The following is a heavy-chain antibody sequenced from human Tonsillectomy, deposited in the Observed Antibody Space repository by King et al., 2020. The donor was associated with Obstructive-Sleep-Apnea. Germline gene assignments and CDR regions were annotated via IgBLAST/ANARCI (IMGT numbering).Heavy chain of an antibody. J-gene: IGHJ4*02. D-gene: IGHD2-21*02. CDR2: IYYSGST. Sequence: VQLQESGPGLVKPSETLSLTCTVSGGSISSYYWSWIRQPPGKGLEWIGYIYYSGSTNYNPSLKSRVTISVDTSKNQFSLKLSSVTAADTAVYYCASGEVVTATTYFDYWGQGTLVTVSS. V-gene: IGHV4-59*01. CDR3: ASGEVVTATTYFDY. CDR1: GGSISSYY.